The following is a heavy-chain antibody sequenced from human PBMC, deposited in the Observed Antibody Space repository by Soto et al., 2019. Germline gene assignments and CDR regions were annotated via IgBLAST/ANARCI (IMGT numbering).Heavy chain of an antibody. CDR2: IYYSGRT. D-gene: IGHD2-21*02. V-gene: IGHV4-39*01. CDR1: RESISSSSYY. CDR3: ARQRTTVVTQAYFDH. J-gene: IGHJ4*02. Sequence: SETLPLTCIVSRESISSSSYYWGWIRQPPGKGLEWIGSIYYSGRTYYKPSFKRRVTISIDTWKNQLSLKLSSVTATDTAVYYCARQRTTVVTQAYFDHWGQGALVTVSS.